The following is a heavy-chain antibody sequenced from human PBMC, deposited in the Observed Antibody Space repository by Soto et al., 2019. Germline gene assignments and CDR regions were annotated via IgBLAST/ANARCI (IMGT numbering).Heavy chain of an antibody. CDR1: GGRVASDGAA. Sequence: SQTLSLTCAISGGRVASDGAAWNLFMQSPARGLEWLGRTYYRSKWYNDYAVSVKSRITINPETSKNQFSLHLNSVTPEDTAVYYCARDSRDSSGWYSLNYGMDVWGQGTTVTVSS. D-gene: IGHD6-19*01. J-gene: IGHJ6*02. V-gene: IGHV6-1*01. CDR2: TYYRSKWYN. CDR3: ARDSRDSSGWYSLNYGMDV.